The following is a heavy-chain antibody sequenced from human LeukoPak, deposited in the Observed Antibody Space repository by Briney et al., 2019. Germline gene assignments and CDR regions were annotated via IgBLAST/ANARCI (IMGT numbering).Heavy chain of an antibody. V-gene: IGHV1-24*01. D-gene: IGHD3-10*01. CDR2: FDPDEGQM. Sequence: GASVKVSCKVSGEALSELSMHWVRQAPGKGLEWMGGFDPDEGQMIYTQKFKGRVTVTEDRSTDTAYMELRSLRSEDTAVYYCAAEGHYCDLTNYYGFDPWGQGTLVIVSS. J-gene: IGHJ5*02. CDR1: GEALSELS. CDR3: AAEGHYCDLTNYYGFDP.